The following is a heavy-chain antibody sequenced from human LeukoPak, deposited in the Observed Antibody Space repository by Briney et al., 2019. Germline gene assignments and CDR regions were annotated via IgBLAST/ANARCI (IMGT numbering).Heavy chain of an antibody. Sequence: ASVKVSCKASGYTFTSYYVHWVRQAPGQGLEWMGIINPSGGSTSYAQKFQGRVTMTRDTSTSTVYMELSSLRSEDMAVYYCARERIAARPTDTNFDYWGQGTLVTVSS. D-gene: IGHD6-6*01. CDR3: ARERIAARPTDTNFDY. CDR1: GYTFTSYY. V-gene: IGHV1-46*01. J-gene: IGHJ4*02. CDR2: INPSGGST.